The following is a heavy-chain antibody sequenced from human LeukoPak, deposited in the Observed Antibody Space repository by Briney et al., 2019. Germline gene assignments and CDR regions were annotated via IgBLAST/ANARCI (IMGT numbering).Heavy chain of an antibody. CDR1: GFTFADYC. Sequence: GGSLRLSCAASGFTFADYCMSWVRHAPGKGLEWVSGIICYGGSTGYADSVKGRFNIFRDNAENSLYLQMNCLRAEDTALYYCARAFGYNWNAAFDIWGQGTMVTVSS. V-gene: IGHV3-20*04. CDR3: ARAFGYNWNAAFDI. D-gene: IGHD1-1*01. CDR2: IICYGGST. J-gene: IGHJ3*02.